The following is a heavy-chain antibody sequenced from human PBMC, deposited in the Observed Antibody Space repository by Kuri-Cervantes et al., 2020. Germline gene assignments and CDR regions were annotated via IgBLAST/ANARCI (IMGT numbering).Heavy chain of an antibody. D-gene: IGHD6-13*01. Sequence: ASVKVSCKASGYTFTSYGISWVRQAPGQGLEWMGWISTYNGNTNYAQKLQGRVTMTTDTSTSTAYMELRSLRSDDTAVYYCARDEGGAAAGTYYYYGMDVWGQGTTVT. CDR1: GYTFTSYG. CDR2: ISTYNGNT. CDR3: ARDEGGAAAGTYYYYGMDV. V-gene: IGHV1-18*01. J-gene: IGHJ6*02.